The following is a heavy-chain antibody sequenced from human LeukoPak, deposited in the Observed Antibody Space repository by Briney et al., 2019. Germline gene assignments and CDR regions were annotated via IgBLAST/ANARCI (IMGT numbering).Heavy chain of an antibody. Sequence: GASVKVSCKASGYTFTSYGISWVRQAPGRGLEWMGWISAYNGNTNYAQKLQGRVTMTTDTSTSTAYMELRSLRSDDTAVYYCARNLRNYYDSSGPGDYWGQGTLVTVSS. J-gene: IGHJ4*02. CDR1: GYTFTSYG. D-gene: IGHD3-22*01. CDR3: ARNLRNYYDSSGPGDY. V-gene: IGHV1-18*01. CDR2: ISAYNGNT.